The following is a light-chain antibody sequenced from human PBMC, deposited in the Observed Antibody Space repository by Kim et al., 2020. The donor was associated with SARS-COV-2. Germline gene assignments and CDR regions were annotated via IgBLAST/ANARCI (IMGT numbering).Light chain of an antibody. CDR3: QQYGSLIT. CDR2: GAS. V-gene: IGKV3-20*01. CDR1: QSVSSTY. Sequence: EIVLTQSPGTLSLSPGDRATLSCRASQSVSSTYLAWYQHKPGQAPSLLIYGASRRATGIPDRFSGSGSGTDFTLTISRLEPEDFAVYYCQQYGSLITFGQGTRLEIK. J-gene: IGKJ5*01.